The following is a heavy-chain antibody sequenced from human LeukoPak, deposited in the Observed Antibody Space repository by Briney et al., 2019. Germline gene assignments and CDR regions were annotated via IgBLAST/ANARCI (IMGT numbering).Heavy chain of an antibody. D-gene: IGHD3-10*01. CDR1: GGPISSSSYY. V-gene: IGHV4-39*01. CDR3: ARDYYGSGSYYLDWFDP. Sequence: SETLSLTCTVSGGPISSSSYYWGWIRQPPGKGLEWIGSIYYSGSTYYNPSLKSRVTISVDTSKNQFSLKRSSVTAADTAVYYCARDYYGSGSYYLDWFDPWGQGTLVTVSS. CDR2: IYYSGST. J-gene: IGHJ5*02.